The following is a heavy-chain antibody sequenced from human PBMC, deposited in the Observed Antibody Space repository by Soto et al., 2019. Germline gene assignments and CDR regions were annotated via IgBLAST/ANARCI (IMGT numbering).Heavy chain of an antibody. CDR1: GGSVSSGGQY. Sequence: QVQLQESGPGLVKPSQTLSLTCTVSGGSVSSGGQYWSWIRQHPGKGLEWIGNIYYSGDTFYNPSLWSRITISVDTSRTQFSLSLTSVTAADTAVYYCARRHQRFYFVLWGRDTLLTVSS. V-gene: IGHV4-31*03. D-gene: IGHD4-17*01. CDR2: IYYSGDT. CDR3: ARRHQRFYFVL. J-gene: IGHJ2*01.